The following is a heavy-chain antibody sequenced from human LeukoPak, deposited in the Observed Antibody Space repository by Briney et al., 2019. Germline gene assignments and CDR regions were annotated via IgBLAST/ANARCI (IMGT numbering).Heavy chain of an antibody. D-gene: IGHD2-15*01. CDR1: GDSFSSNYW. Sequence: SETLSLTCAVSGDSFSSNYWWNWVRQSPGKGLEWIGEIYHSGTTNYNPSLKSRVSISLDKSKNQLSLKVNSVTAADTAVYYCARDRGGLTYGKDIWGQGTTVTVSS. CDR3: ARDRGGLTYGKDI. V-gene: IGHV4-4*02. CDR2: IYHSGTT. J-gene: IGHJ6*02.